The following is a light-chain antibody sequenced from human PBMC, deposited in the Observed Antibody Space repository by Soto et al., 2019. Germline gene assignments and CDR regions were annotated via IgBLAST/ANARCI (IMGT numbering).Light chain of an antibody. Sequence: EIVLTQSPATLSLSPGERATLSFRSSQSVSSYLAWYQQQPGQAPRLLIYDASNRATGIPARFSGSGSGTEFTLTISSLQSEDFAVYYCQQYNNWPAINFGQGTRLEIK. J-gene: IGKJ5*01. CDR2: DAS. CDR3: QQYNNWPAIN. V-gene: IGKV3-11*01. CDR1: QSVSSY.